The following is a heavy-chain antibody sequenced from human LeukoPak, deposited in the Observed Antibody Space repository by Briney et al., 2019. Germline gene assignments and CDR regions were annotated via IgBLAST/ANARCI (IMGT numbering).Heavy chain of an antibody. V-gene: IGHV3-48*04. CDR3: AREGQGLDY. Sequence: GGSLRLSCAASGFAFSSYSMNWVRQAPGKGLEWVSYISSSSSTIYYADSVKGRFTISRDNAKNSLYLQMNSLRAEDTPVYYCAREGQGLDYWGQGTLVTVSS. CDR1: GFAFSSYS. J-gene: IGHJ4*02. CDR2: ISSSSSTI.